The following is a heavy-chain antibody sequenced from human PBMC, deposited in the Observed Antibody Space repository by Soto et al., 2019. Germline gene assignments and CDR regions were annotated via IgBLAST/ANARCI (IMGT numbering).Heavy chain of an antibody. Sequence: TLSLTCTVSGTSISSYYWSWIRQPPGKGLEWIANIHYSGTTNYNPSLASRVTLSVDTSKNQFSLKMTSVTAADRAMYFCARYNSYAIDYWGRGTLVTVS. J-gene: IGHJ4*02. CDR3: ARYNSYAIDY. CDR1: GTSISSYY. CDR2: IHYSGTT. V-gene: IGHV4-59*01. D-gene: IGHD2-8*01.